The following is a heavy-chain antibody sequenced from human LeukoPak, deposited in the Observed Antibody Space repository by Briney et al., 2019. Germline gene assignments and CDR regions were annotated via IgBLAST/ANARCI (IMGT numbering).Heavy chain of an antibody. CDR1: GGSFSGYY. CDR2: INHSGST. V-gene: IGHV4-34*01. D-gene: IGHD6-13*01. J-gene: IGHJ5*02. CDR3: ARGKSGSSWTRWFDP. Sequence: SETLSLTCAVYGGSFSGYYWSWIRQPPGKGLEWIGEINHSGSTNYNPSLKSRVTISVDTSKNRFSLKLSSVTAADTAVYYCARGKSGSSWTRWFDPWGQGTLVTVSS.